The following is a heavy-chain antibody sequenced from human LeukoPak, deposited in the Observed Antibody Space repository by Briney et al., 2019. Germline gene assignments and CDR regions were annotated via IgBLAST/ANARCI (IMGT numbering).Heavy chain of an antibody. Sequence: GGSLRLSCAASGFTFSSYGIHWVRQAPGKGLEWVAFIRYDGSNQYCADSVKGRFTISRDNSKNTLYLQMNSLRAEDTAVYYCARDLDDLGSYWGQGTLVTVSS. CDR2: IRYDGSNQ. CDR3: ARDLDDLGSY. J-gene: IGHJ4*02. D-gene: IGHD3-3*01. V-gene: IGHV3-30*02. CDR1: GFTFSSYG.